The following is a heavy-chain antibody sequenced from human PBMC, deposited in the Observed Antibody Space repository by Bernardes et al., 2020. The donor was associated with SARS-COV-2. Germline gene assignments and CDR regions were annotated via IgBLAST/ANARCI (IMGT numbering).Heavy chain of an antibody. J-gene: IGHJ6*02. D-gene: IGHD3-10*01. CDR2: ISSSSSYI. CDR3: ARRGSFNGMDV. V-gene: IGHV3-21*01. Sequence: GGSLSLSCEASGFTFTTYSMIWVRPAPGKGLEWVSSISSSSSYIYYADSVKGRFTISRDNAKNSLFLQMNSLRAEDTAVYYCARRGSFNGMDVWGQGTTVTVSS. CDR1: GFTFTTYS.